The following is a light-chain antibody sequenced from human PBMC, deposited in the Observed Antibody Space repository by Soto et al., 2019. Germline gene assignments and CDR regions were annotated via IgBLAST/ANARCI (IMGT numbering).Light chain of an antibody. CDR2: DAS. V-gene: IGKV1-33*01. Sequence: DIQMTQSPSSLSASVGDRVTITCQASQAINNYLNWYQQKPGKAPKLLIYDASNLEAGVPSRFSGRGSGTDFTFTISSLQPEDIATYYCQHYGNLPPLTFGGGTKVGIK. CDR1: QAINNY. J-gene: IGKJ4*01. CDR3: QHYGNLPPLT.